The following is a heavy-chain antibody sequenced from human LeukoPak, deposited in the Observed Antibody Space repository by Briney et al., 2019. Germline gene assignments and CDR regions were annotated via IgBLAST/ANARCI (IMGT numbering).Heavy chain of an antibody. CDR3: AGVGYSSSFPGLGDYYYYYGMDV. V-gene: IGHV1-69*01. Sequence: SVKVSCKASGGTFSSYAISWVRQAPGQGLEWMGGIIPIFGAANYAQKFQGRVTITADESTSTAYMELSSLRSEDTAVYYCAGVGYSSSFPGLGDYYYYYGMDVWGKGTTVTVSS. CDR2: IIPIFGAA. D-gene: IGHD6-19*01. CDR1: GGTFSSYA. J-gene: IGHJ6*04.